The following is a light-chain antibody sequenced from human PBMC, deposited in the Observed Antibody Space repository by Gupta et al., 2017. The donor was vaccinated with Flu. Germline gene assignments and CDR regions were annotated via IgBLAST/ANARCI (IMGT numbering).Light chain of an antibody. CDR2: GAS. V-gene: IGKV3-20*01. CDR3: QQYGSSFT. J-gene: IGKJ3*01. Sequence: GERATLSCRASQSVSSSYLAWYQQKPGQAPRLLIYGASSRATGIPDRFSGSGSGTDFTLTISGLEPEDFAVYYCQQYGSSFTFGPGTKVDIK. CDR1: QSVSSSY.